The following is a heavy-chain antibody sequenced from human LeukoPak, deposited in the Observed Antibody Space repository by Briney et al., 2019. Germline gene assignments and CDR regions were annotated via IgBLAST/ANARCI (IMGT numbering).Heavy chain of an antibody. D-gene: IGHD6-19*01. V-gene: IGHV5-51*01. J-gene: IGHJ4*02. Sequence: GESLKISCKGSGYSFTSYWIGWVRQMPGKGLEWMGIFNPADSHTKYSPSFQGQVTISADKSISTAYLQWSSLKASDTAMYYCARLVAVAGMSGHYFDYWGQGTLVTVSS. CDR3: ARLVAVAGMSGHYFDY. CDR2: FNPADSHT. CDR1: GYSFTSYW.